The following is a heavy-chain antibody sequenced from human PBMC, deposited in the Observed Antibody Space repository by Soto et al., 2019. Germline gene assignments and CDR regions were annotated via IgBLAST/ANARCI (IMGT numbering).Heavy chain of an antibody. Sequence: SETLSLTCAVYGGSFSGYYWSWIRQPPGKGLEWIGEINHSGSTNYNPSLKSRVTISVDTSKNQFSLKLSSVTAADTAVYYCAREGRKRYSGYDRGVDYWGQGTLVTVSS. CDR2: INHSGST. V-gene: IGHV4-34*01. CDR1: GGSFSGYY. D-gene: IGHD5-12*01. J-gene: IGHJ4*02. CDR3: AREGRKRYSGYDRGVDY.